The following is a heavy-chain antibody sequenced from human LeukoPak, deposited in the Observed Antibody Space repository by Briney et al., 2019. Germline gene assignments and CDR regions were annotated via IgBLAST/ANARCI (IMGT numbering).Heavy chain of an antibody. CDR2: IYSGGST. J-gene: IGHJ6*03. CDR3: ARDNYYYYMDV. V-gene: IGHV3-66*01. Sequence: QTGGSLRLSCEASGFTFSTYNMNWVRQAPGKGLEWVSVIYSGGSTYYADSVKGRFTISRDNSKNTLYLQMNSLRAEDTAVYYCARDNYYYYMDVWGKGTTVTISS. CDR1: GFTFSTYN.